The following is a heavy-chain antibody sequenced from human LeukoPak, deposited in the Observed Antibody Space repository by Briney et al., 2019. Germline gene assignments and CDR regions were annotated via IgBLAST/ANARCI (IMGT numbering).Heavy chain of an antibody. D-gene: IGHD5-12*01. V-gene: IGHV1-2*02. CDR2: INPNSGDT. CDR1: GYTFTGYF. Sequence: ASVKVSCNASGYTFTGYFMHWVRQAPGQGLEWMGWINPNSGDTNYAQKFQGRATMTRDTSISTAYMELSRLTSDDTAVYYCARERGSGYRLLYWGQGTLVTVSS. CDR3: ARERGSGYRLLY. J-gene: IGHJ4*02.